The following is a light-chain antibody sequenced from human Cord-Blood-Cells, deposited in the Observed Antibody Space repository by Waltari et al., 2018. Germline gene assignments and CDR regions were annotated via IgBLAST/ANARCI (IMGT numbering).Light chain of an antibody. CDR1: SSDVGSYNL. Sequence: QSALTQPASVSGSPGQSITISCPGTSSDVGSYNLVSWYQQHPGKAPKLMIYEGSKRHSGVSNRFSGSKSGNTASLTISGLQAEDEADYYCCSYAGSSTFVVFGGGTKLTVL. J-gene: IGLJ2*01. CDR3: CSYAGSSTFVV. CDR2: EGS. V-gene: IGLV2-23*03.